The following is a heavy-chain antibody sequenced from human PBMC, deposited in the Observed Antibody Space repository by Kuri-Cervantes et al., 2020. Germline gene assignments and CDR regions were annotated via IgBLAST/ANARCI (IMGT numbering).Heavy chain of an antibody. CDR3: AGSVVVAAAFDY. J-gene: IGHJ4*02. V-gene: IGHV4-31*03. Sequence: SETLSLTCTVSGGSISSGGYYWSWIRQHPGKGLEWIGYIYYSGSTYYNPSLKSRVTISVDTSKNQFSLKLSSVTAADTAVYYCAGSVVVAAAFDYWGQGTLVTVSS. CDR2: IYYSGST. D-gene: IGHD2-15*01. CDR1: GGSISSGGYY.